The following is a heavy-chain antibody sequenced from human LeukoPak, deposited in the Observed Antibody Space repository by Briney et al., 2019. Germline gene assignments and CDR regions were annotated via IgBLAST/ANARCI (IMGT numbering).Heavy chain of an antibody. Sequence: PSETLSLTCAVYGGSFSGYYWSWIRQPPGKGLEWIGEINHSGSTNYNPSLKSRVTISVDTPKNQFSLKLSSVTAADTAVYYCARHFGSPPRFRALHQGWFDPWGQGTLVTVSS. CDR3: ARHFGSPPRFRALHQGWFDP. CDR1: GGSFSGYY. J-gene: IGHJ5*02. V-gene: IGHV4-34*01. CDR2: INHSGST. D-gene: IGHD3-10*01.